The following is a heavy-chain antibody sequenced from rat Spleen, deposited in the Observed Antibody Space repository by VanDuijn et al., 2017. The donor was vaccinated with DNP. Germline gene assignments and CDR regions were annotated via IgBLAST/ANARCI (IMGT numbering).Heavy chain of an antibody. Sequence: EVQLVESGGGPVQPGRSLKLSCVASGFTFNNYWMTWIRQAPGKGLEWIASITNTGGSTYYLDSVKGRFTISRDNAKSTLYLQMNSLGSEDTATYYCTRKYTTDYYWYFDFWGPGTMVTVSS. CDR3: TRKYTTDYYWYFDF. J-gene: IGHJ1*01. CDR1: GFTFNNYW. CDR2: ITNTGGST. D-gene: IGHD1-6*01. V-gene: IGHV5-31*01.